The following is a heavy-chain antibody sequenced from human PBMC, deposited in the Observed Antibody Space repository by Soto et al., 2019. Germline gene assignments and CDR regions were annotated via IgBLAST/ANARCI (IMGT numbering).Heavy chain of an antibody. CDR1: GFTFSSYW. J-gene: IGHJ6*03. V-gene: IGHV3-7*01. CDR3: AREVVVPAAIVYYYYYMDV. Sequence: EVQLVESGGGLVQPGGSLRLSCAASGFTFSSYWMSWVRQAPGKGLEWVANIKQYGSKKYYVDSVKGRFTISRDNAKNSLYLQMNSLRAEDTAVYYCAREVVVPAAIVYYYYYMDVWGKGTTVTVSS. D-gene: IGHD2-2*02. CDR2: IKQYGSKK.